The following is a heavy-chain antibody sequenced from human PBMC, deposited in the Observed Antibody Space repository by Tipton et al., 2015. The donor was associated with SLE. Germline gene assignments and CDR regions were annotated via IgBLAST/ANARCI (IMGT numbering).Heavy chain of an antibody. J-gene: IGHJ5*02. CDR2: MYYSGIT. CDR3: ARGSPFMEWERNWFDP. CDR1: GGSISYYY. D-gene: IGHD3-3*01. Sequence: GLVKPSETLSLTCAVSGGSISYYYWSWIRQTPGKGLEWIGYMYYSGITNYNPSLNSRVTISVDTSKNQFSLKVNSVTAADTAVYYCARGSPFMEWERNWFDPWGQGTLVTVSS. V-gene: IGHV4-59*01.